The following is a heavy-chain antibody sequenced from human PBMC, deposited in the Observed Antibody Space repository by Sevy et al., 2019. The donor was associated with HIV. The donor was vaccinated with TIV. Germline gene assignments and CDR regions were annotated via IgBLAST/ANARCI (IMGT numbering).Heavy chain of an antibody. CDR3: TRVRGTISPYYYFGMDV. V-gene: IGHV3-49*03. D-gene: IGHD3-16*01. CDR2: IRSQTFGGTT. CDR1: GFKFGDYA. J-gene: IGHJ6*02. Sequence: CLRLSCTASGFKFGDYAMSWLRQAPGKGLERVGFIRSQTFGGTTEYAASVKDRLAISRDDSRSIAYLQMDSLTTEDIALYFCTRVRGTISPYYYFGMDVWGQGTTVPVSS.